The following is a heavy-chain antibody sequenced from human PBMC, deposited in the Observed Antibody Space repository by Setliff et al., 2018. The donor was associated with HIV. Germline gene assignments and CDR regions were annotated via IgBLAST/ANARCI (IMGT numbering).Heavy chain of an antibody. V-gene: IGHV3-74*01. D-gene: IGHD5-18*01. Sequence: LRLSCAASGFTFSSYWMHWVRQAPGKGLVWVSRINSDGSSTSYADSVKGRFTISRDNAKNTLYLQMNSLRAEDTAVYYCARDKGTAMVSSFYYYYYMDVWGKGTTVTVSS. CDR3: ARDKGTAMVSSFYYYYYMDV. CDR1: GFTFSSYW. J-gene: IGHJ6*03. CDR2: INSDGSST.